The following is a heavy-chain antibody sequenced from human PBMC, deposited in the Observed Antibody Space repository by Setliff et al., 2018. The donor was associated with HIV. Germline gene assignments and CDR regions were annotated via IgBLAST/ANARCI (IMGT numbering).Heavy chain of an antibody. CDR1: GFIFSSYN. CDR3: ARDGSYISRGY. V-gene: IGHV3-21*04. D-gene: IGHD5-18*01. J-gene: IGHJ4*02. Sequence: GGSLRLSCAASGFIFSSYNMNWVRQAPGKGLEWVSSISTSSIYIYYAGSVKGRFTISRDNAKNSLYLQMNSLRAEDTAVYYCARDGSYISRGYWGQGTLVTVSS. CDR2: ISTSSIYI.